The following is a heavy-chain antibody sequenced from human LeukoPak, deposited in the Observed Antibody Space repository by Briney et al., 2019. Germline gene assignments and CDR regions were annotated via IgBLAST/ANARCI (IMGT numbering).Heavy chain of an antibody. CDR1: GGSISVYY. Sequence: PSETLSLTCSVSGGSISVYYWSCIRQPPGKGPEWIGYIHYSEGTSYNPSLRRRVSMTVDTSKNQFSLYLNSVTAADTAVYYCARHYSGSSGDNAFDIWGQGTMVTVSS. V-gene: IGHV4-59*08. CDR3: ARHYSGSSGDNAFDI. J-gene: IGHJ3*02. D-gene: IGHD3-10*01. CDR2: IHYSEGT.